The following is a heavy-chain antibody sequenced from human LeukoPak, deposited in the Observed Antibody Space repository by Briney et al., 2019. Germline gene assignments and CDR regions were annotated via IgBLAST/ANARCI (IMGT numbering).Heavy chain of an antibody. Sequence: PGGSLRLSCAASGFTFSSYAMSWVRQAPGKGLEWVSAISGSGGSTYYADSVKGRFTISRDNSKNTLYLQMNSLRAEDTAVYYCAKAWLGWLRLFCYFDYWGQGTLVTVSS. J-gene: IGHJ4*02. D-gene: IGHD5-12*01. CDR3: AKAWLGWLRLFCYFDY. CDR2: ISGSGGST. CDR1: GFTFSSYA. V-gene: IGHV3-23*01.